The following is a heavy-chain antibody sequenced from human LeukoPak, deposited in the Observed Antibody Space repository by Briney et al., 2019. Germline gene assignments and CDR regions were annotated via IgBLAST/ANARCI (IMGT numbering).Heavy chain of an antibody. D-gene: IGHD1-26*01. CDR2: ISAYNGNT. Sequence: ASVKVSCKASGYTFTSYAISWVRQAPGQGLEWMGWISAYNGNTNYAQKLQGRVTMTTDTSTSTAYMELRSLRSDDTAVYYCAKVALSGSSFDPWGQGTLVTVSS. CDR3: AKVALSGSSFDP. CDR1: GYTFTSYA. J-gene: IGHJ5*02. V-gene: IGHV1-18*01.